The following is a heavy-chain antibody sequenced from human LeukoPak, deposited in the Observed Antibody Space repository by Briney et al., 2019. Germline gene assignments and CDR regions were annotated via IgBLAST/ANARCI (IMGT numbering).Heavy chain of an antibody. Sequence: GGSLRLSCTASGFSFSGHWMHWARQLPGKGLVWVSRISPTGSTASYADSVKGRFTVSKDSAKNTLYLQVNNLRAEDTAVYYCARGPNSNWSGLDFWGQGTLLTVSS. CDR2: ISPTGSTA. V-gene: IGHV3-74*01. CDR3: ARGPNSNWSGLDF. D-gene: IGHD6-6*01. CDR1: GFSFSGHW. J-gene: IGHJ4*02.